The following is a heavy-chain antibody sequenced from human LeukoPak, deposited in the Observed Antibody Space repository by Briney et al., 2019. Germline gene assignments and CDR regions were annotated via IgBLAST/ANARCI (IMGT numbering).Heavy chain of an antibody. V-gene: IGHV5-51*01. J-gene: IGHJ4*02. Sequence: GESLKISCKASGYSFTSYWSGCLRQMPGKALEWMEIIDPSDSDTRYSPSFQGQVPISADKSISTAYLQWSSLKASDTAMYYCAKYYYDSSGYQYYFDYWGQGTLVSVSS. CDR3: AKYYYDSSGYQYYFDY. CDR1: GYSFTSYW. D-gene: IGHD3-22*01. CDR2: IDPSDSDT.